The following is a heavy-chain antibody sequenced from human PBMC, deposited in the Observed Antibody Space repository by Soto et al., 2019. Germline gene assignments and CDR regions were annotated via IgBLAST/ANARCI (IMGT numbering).Heavy chain of an antibody. V-gene: IGHV4-59*01. Sequence: SETLSLTYTVSGGSISSYYWSWIRQPPGKGLEWIGYIYYSGSTNYNPSLKSRVTISVDTSKNQFSLKLSSVTAADTAVYYCANYDFWSGYLRTWGQGTLVTVSS. J-gene: IGHJ5*02. CDR3: ANYDFWSGYLRT. D-gene: IGHD3-3*01. CDR2: IYYSGST. CDR1: GGSISSYY.